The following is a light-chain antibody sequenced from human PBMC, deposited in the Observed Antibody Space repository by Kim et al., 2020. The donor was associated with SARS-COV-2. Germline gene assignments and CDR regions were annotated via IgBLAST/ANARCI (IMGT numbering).Light chain of an antibody. CDR3: QQYHDYSS. J-gene: IGKJ1*01. Sequence: DIQMTQSPSTLSASVGDRVTITCRASQTISSWLAWYQQKPGKAPKLLIYDASSLQLGVPSRFSASGSGREFTLTISSLQPDDFATYFCQQYHDYSSFGQGTKVDIK. CDR1: QTISSW. CDR2: DAS. V-gene: IGKV1-5*01.